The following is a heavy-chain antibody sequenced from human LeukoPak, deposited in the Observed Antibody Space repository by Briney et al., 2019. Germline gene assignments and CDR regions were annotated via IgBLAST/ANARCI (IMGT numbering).Heavy chain of an antibody. CDR1: GYTFTGYY. Sequence: ASVKVSCKASGYTFTGYYMHWVRQAPGQGLEWMGRINPNSGGTNYAQKFQGRVTMTRETSISTAYMELSRLRSDDTAVYYCARGEYYYDSRFDYWGQGTLVTVSS. CDR2: INPNSGGT. J-gene: IGHJ4*02. CDR3: ARGEYYYDSRFDY. D-gene: IGHD3-22*01. V-gene: IGHV1-2*06.